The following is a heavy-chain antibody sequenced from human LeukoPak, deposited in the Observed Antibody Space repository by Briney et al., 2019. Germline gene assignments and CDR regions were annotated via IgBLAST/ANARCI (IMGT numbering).Heavy chain of an antibody. CDR3: ARAYDFWSGYPDY. J-gene: IGHJ4*02. Sequence: GGSLRLPCAASGFTFSSYWMHWVRQAPGKGLVWVSRINSDGSSTSYADSVKGRFTISRDNAKNTLYLQMNSLRAEDTAVYYCARAYDFWSGYPDYGGQGTLVTVSS. D-gene: IGHD3-3*01. V-gene: IGHV3-74*01. CDR2: INSDGSST. CDR1: GFTFSSYW.